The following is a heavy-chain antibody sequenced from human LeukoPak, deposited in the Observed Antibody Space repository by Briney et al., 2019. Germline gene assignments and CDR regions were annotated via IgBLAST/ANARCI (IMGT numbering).Heavy chain of an antibody. D-gene: IGHD1-26*01. V-gene: IGHV3-21*01. CDR2: ISTSDSYI. CDR1: GFTFSSYN. J-gene: IGHJ4*02. CDR3: AMTLVGTTTVDY. Sequence: PGGSLRLSCAASGFTFSSYNMNWVRQAPGKGLEWVSSISTSDSYIYYADPVKGRFTISRDNAKNSLYLQMNSLRAEDTAVYYCAMTLVGTTTVDYWGQGTLVTVSS.